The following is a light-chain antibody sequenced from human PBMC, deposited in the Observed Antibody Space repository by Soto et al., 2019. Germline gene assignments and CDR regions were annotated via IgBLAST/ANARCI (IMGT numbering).Light chain of an antibody. CDR3: QKYNSYSWT. CDR1: QSISNW. V-gene: IGKV1-5*01. Sequence: DIQMTQSPSTLSASVGDRVTITCRASQSISNWLAWYQLKPGTAPNLLIYDASSLKSGVPSRFSGSGSGTEFTLTINSLQPDDFATYYCQKYNSYSWTFGQGTKVEIK. J-gene: IGKJ1*01. CDR2: DAS.